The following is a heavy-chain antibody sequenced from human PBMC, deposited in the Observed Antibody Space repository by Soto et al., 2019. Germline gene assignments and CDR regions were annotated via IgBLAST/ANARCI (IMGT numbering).Heavy chain of an antibody. Sequence: GGSLRLSCAASGFTFSSYWMSWVRQAPGKGLEWVANIKQDGSEKYYVDSVKGRFTISRDNAKNSLYLQMNSLRAEDTAVYYCARVTGVVIISPGYYMDVWGKGTTVTVSS. CDR2: IKQDGSEK. V-gene: IGHV3-7*01. CDR1: GFTFSSYW. D-gene: IGHD3-3*01. J-gene: IGHJ6*03. CDR3: ARVTGVVIISPGYYMDV.